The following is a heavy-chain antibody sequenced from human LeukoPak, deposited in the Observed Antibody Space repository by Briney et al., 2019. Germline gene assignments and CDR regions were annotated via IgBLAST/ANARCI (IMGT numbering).Heavy chain of an antibody. CDR2: IKKDGSEK. CDR1: GFTFSSYW. J-gene: IGHJ5*02. Sequence: WGSLRLSCAASGFTFSSYWMSWVRQVPGKGLEWVANIKKDGSEKKYVDSVKGRFTISRDNAENSLYLQMNSLRVEDTAVYYCVREGGSDWYSGWFDPWGQGTLVTVSS. D-gene: IGHD6-19*01. V-gene: IGHV3-7*01. CDR3: VREGGSDWYSGWFDP.